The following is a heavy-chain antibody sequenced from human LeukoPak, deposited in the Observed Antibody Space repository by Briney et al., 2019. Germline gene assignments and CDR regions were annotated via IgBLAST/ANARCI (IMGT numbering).Heavy chain of an antibody. CDR3: ARGVAAAWGADY. V-gene: IGHV3-33*01. J-gene: IGHJ4*02. Sequence: GGSLRLSCAASGFTFSSYGMHWVRQAPGKGLEWVAVIWYDGSNKYYADSVKGRFTISRDNSKNTLYLQMNRLRAEDTAVYYCARGVAAAWGADYWGQGTLVTVSS. D-gene: IGHD6-13*01. CDR2: IWYDGSNK. CDR1: GFTFSSYG.